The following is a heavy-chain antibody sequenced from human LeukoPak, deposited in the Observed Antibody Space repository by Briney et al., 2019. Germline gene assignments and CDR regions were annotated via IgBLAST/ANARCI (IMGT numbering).Heavy chain of an antibody. J-gene: IGHJ4*02. CDR3: AIFPDLTAPSDY. V-gene: IGHV3-23*01. CDR1: GFTFSSYA. D-gene: IGHD2-21*02. Sequence: SGWSLRLSCAASGFTFSSYAMSWVRQAPGKGLEWVSAISGSGGSTYYADSVKGRFTISRDNSKNTLYLQMNSLRAEDTAVYYCAIFPDLTAPSDYWGQGTLVTVSS. CDR2: ISGSGGST.